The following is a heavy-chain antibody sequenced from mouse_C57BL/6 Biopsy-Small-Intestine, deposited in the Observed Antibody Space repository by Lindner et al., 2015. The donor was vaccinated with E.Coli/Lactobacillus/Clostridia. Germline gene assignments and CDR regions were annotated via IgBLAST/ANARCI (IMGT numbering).Heavy chain of an antibody. CDR2: INPYNGDT. D-gene: IGHD1-1*01. Sequence: VQLQESGPELVKPGDSVKISCKASGYSFTGYFMNWVMQSHGKSLEWIGRINPYNGDTFYNQKFKGKATLTVDKSSSTAHMELRSLTSEDSAVYYCARDGSSYSAMDYWGQGTSVTVSS. V-gene: IGHV1-20*01. J-gene: IGHJ4*01. CDR1: GYSFTGYF. CDR3: ARDGSSYSAMDY.